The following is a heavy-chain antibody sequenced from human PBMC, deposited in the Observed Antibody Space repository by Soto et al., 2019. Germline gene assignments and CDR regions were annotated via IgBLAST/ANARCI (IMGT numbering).Heavy chain of an antibody. CDR1: GGSISSGGYY. CDR2: IYYSGST. Sequence: QVQLQESGPGLVKPSQTLSLTCTVSGGSISSGGYYWNWIRQHPGKGLEWIGYIYYSGSTYYNPSLKSRVTLSVDPSKNHCSLTLSSVTAADPAVYSCASSVTPWGQGTLVTVSS. D-gene: IGHD3-16*02. CDR3: ASSVTP. V-gene: IGHV4-31*03. J-gene: IGHJ5*02.